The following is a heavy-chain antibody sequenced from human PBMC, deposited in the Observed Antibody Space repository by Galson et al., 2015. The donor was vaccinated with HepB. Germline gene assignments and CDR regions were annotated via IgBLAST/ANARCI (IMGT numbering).Heavy chain of an antibody. Sequence: SLRLSCAASGFTFSDYYMSWIRQAPGKGLEWVSYISSSSSYTNYADSVKGRFTISRDNAKNSLYLQMNSLRAEDTAVYYCARRSDGDYDLFYFDYWGQGTLVTVSS. CDR2: ISSSSSYT. V-gene: IGHV3-11*06. CDR3: ARRSDGDYDLFYFDY. J-gene: IGHJ4*02. D-gene: IGHD4-17*01. CDR1: GFTFSDYY.